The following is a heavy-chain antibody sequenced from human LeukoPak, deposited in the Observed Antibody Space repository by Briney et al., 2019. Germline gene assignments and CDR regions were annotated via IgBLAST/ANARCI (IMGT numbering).Heavy chain of an antibody. CDR2: INHSGST. Sequence: SETLSLTCAVCGGSFSGYYWSWIRQPPGKGLEWTGEINHSGSTNYNPSPKSRVTISVDTSKNQFSLKLSSVTAADTAVYYCARLDYYYYAMDVWGKGTTVTVSP. V-gene: IGHV4-34*01. CDR3: ARLDYYYYAMDV. J-gene: IGHJ6*04. CDR1: GGSFSGYY.